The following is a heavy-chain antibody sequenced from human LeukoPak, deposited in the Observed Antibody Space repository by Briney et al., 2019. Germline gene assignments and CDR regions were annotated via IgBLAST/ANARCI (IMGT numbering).Heavy chain of an antibody. V-gene: IGHV4-30-4*01. D-gene: IGHD3-3*01. CDR1: GGPISSGDYY. CDR3: ARSQTRYYDFWSGYPNWFDP. Sequence: PSETLSLTCTVSGGPISSGDYYWSWIRQPPGKGLEWIGYIYYSGSTYYNPSLKSRVTISVDTSKNQFSLKLSSVTAADTAVYYCARSQTRYYDFWSGYPNWFDPWGQGTLVTVSS. CDR2: IYYSGST. J-gene: IGHJ5*02.